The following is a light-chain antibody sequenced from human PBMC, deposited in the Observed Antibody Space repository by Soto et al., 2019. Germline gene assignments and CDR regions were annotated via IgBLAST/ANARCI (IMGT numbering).Light chain of an antibody. CDR1: SSNIGAGYD. V-gene: IGLV1-40*01. CDR2: GNS. CDR3: QSYDSSLSVHVV. J-gene: IGLJ2*01. Sequence: QAVVTQPPSVSGAPGQRVTISCTGSSSNIGAGYDVHWYQQLPGTAPKLLIYGNSNRPSGAPDRFSGSKSGTSASLAITGLQAEDEADYYCQSYDSSLSVHVVFGGGTKLTVL.